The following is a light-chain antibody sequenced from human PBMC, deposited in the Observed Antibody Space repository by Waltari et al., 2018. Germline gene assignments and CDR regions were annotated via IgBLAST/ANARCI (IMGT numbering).Light chain of an antibody. CDR3: QQYDGEVVT. V-gene: IGKV3-20*01. CDR1: QSVTSIS. CDR2: GTF. Sequence: EIVLTQSPGTLSLSPGERATLSCRASQSVTSISLTWYQQKLGQAPRLLIYGTFTRATGIPDMFSGSGSGTDFTLTISRLGPEDFAVYYCQQYDGEVVTFGGGTKVEI. J-gene: IGKJ4*01.